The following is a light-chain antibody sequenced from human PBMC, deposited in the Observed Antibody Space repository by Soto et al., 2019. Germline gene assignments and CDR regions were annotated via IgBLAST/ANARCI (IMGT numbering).Light chain of an antibody. CDR3: QTWGTGNVV. CDR1: SGHSSYA. J-gene: IGLJ2*01. CDR2: LNSDGSH. Sequence: QLVLTQSPSASASLGASVKLTCTLRSGHSSYAIAWHQQQPEKGPRYLMKLNSDGSHSKGDGIPDRFSGSSSGAERYLTISSLQSEDDADYYCQTWGTGNVVFGGGTKLTVL. V-gene: IGLV4-69*01.